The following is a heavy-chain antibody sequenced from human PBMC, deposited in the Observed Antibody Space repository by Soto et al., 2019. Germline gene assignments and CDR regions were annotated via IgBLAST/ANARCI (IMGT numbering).Heavy chain of an antibody. Sequence: GESLKISCKGSGYSFTTYWLAWVRQMPGKGLEYMGIIYPGDSDARYSPSFQGQVTISADKSISTAYLQWTSLKASDTAIYYCARARVSTPRLEDPFDIWGQGTMVTVAS. CDR1: GYSFTTYW. V-gene: IGHV5-51*01. CDR2: IYPGDSDA. D-gene: IGHD5-12*01. CDR3: ARARVSTPRLEDPFDI. J-gene: IGHJ3*02.